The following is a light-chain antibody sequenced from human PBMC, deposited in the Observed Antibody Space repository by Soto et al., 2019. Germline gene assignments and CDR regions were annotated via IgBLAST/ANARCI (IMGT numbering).Light chain of an antibody. Sequence: EIVLTQSPDILSLSPGERATLSCRASQSVRSSYLAWYQQRPGQAPRLLIYGASSRPTGIPDRFSGDGSGTDFTLTISRLEPEVFAVYYCQQYGSSPGYTFGQGTKLEIK. CDR2: GAS. CDR3: QQYGSSPGYT. J-gene: IGKJ2*01. CDR1: QSVRSSY. V-gene: IGKV3-20*01.